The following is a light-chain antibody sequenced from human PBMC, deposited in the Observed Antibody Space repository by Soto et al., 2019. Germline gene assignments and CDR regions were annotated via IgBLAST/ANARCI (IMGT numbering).Light chain of an antibody. J-gene: IGLJ3*02. CDR1: SSNIGKNY. Sequence: SVLTQPPSVSAAPGQKVTISCSGSSSNIGKNYVSWYQQLPGTAPKLLIYDNNKRPSGIPDRFSGSKSGTSATLGITGLQTGDEADYYCGTWDSSLSAGVFGGGTKLTVL. CDR3: GTWDSSLSAGV. CDR2: DNN. V-gene: IGLV1-51*01.